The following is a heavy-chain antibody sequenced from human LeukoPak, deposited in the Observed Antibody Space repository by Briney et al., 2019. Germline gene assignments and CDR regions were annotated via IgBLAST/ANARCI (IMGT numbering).Heavy chain of an antibody. CDR2: INSRGGST. J-gene: IGHJ6*02. V-gene: IGHV1-46*01. CDR3: ARDRGSSWYYYYGMDV. D-gene: IGHD6-13*01. CDR1: GYTFTSYY. Sequence: ASVKLSCTVSGYTFTSYYMHWVPEAPGHGLEWMGVINSRGGSTSYAQKFQGRVTMTRDTSTSTVYMELSSLRAEDTAVYYCARDRGSSWYYYYGMDVWGQGTTVTVSS.